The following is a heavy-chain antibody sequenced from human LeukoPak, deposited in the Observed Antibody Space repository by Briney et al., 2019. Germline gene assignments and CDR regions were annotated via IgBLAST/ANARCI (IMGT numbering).Heavy chain of an antibody. V-gene: IGHV4-59*01. J-gene: IGHJ3*02. Sequence: TSETLSLTCTVSGGSISSYYWSWIRQPPGKGLEWIGYTYNRGSTNYNPSLKSRVTILVDTSKNQFSLKLRSVTAGDTAVYYCARDRPGIAVAGDAFDIWGQGTLVTVSS. CDR1: GGSISSYY. CDR2: TYNRGST. CDR3: ARDRPGIAVAGDAFDI. D-gene: IGHD6-19*01.